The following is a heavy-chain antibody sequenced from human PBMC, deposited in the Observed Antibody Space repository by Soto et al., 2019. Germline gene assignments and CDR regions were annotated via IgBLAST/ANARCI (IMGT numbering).Heavy chain of an antibody. J-gene: IGHJ4*02. D-gene: IGHD6-19*01. CDR1: GGTFSSYA. CDR2: IIPIFGTA. V-gene: IGHV1-69*13. CDR3: ARRDSSGWTIDY. Sequence: SSVKVSCKASGGTFSSYAISWVRQAPGQGLERMGGIIPIFGTANYAQKFQGRVTITADESTSTAYMELSSLRSEDTAVYYCARRDSSGWTIDYWGQGTRVTVSS.